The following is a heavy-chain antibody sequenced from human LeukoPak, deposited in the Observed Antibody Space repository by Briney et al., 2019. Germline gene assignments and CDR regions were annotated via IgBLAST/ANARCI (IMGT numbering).Heavy chain of an antibody. CDR3: ARATDMVRGVISWFDP. J-gene: IGHJ5*02. CDR1: GCSISSYY. CDR2: IYYSGST. D-gene: IGHD3-10*01. Sequence: SETLSLTCTVSGCSISSYYWSWIRQPPGKGLEWIGYIYYSGSTNYNPSLKSRVTISVDTSKNQFSLKLSSVTAADTAVYYCARATDMVRGVISWFDPWGQGTLVTVSS. V-gene: IGHV4-59*01.